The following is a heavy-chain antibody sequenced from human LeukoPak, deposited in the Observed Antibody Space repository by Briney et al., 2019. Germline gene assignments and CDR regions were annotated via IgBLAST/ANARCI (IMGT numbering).Heavy chain of an antibody. CDR1: GFTFSSYG. CDR3: ARYNTGSVDY. Sequence: GSLRLSCAASGFTFSSYGMHWVRQAPGKGLEWVAVIWYDGSKKYYADSVKGRFIISRDNSKNTLYLQMDSLRAEDTAVYYCARYNTGSVDYWGQGTLVTVSS. D-gene: IGHD2-8*02. V-gene: IGHV3-33*01. CDR2: IWYDGSKK. J-gene: IGHJ4*02.